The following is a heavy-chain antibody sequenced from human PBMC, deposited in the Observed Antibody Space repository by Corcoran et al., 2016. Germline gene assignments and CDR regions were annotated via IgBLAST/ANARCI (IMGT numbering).Heavy chain of an antibody. V-gene: IGHV4-4*07. J-gene: IGHJ5*02. CDR3: ARAGPKRHWGYSSGWPNWFDP. CDR1: GGSISSYY. CDR2: IYTSGST. D-gene: IGHD6-19*01. Sequence: QVQLQESGPGLVKPSETLSLTCTVSGGSISSYYWSWIRQPAGKGLEWIGRIYTSGSTNYNPSLKSRVTMSVDTFKNPFPLKLSSVTAADTAVYYCARAGPKRHWGYSSGWPNWFDPWGQGTLVTVSS.